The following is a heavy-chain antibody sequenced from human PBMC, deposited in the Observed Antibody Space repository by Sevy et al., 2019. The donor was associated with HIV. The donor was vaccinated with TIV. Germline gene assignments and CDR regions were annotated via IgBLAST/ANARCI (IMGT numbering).Heavy chain of an antibody. Sequence: SETLSLTCTVSGGSISSYYWSWIRQTPGKGLEWIGYIYYSGSTNYNPSLKSRVTISVDTSKNQFSLKLSSVTAADTAVYYCARGKGYSGYDYYFDYWGQGTLVTVSS. CDR2: IYYSGST. CDR3: ARGKGYSGYDYYFDY. V-gene: IGHV4-59*01. J-gene: IGHJ4*02. CDR1: GGSISSYY. D-gene: IGHD5-12*01.